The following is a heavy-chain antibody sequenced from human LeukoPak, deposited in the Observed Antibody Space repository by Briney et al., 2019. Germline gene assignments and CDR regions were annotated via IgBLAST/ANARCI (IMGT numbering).Heavy chain of an antibody. CDR1: GFTFSTSG. CDR2: ISGSGGST. Sequence: GGSLRLSCKATGFTFSTSGMSWVRQAPGKGLEWVSAISGSGGSTYYADSVKGRFTISRDNSKKTLYLQMNSLRAEDTATYYCARNREYSSSSDYWGQGTLVTVSS. V-gene: IGHV3-23*01. D-gene: IGHD6-6*01. J-gene: IGHJ4*02. CDR3: ARNREYSSSSDY.